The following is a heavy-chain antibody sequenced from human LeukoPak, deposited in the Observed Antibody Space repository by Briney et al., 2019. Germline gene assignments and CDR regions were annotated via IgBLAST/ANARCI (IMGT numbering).Heavy chain of an antibody. CDR3: ERRAIPMTTVTTAWFDP. CDR1: GGSFSGYY. Sequence: PSETLSLTCAVYGGSFSGYYWSWIRQPPGKGLEWIGEINHSGSTNYNPSLKSRVTISVDTSKNQFSLKLSSVTAADTAVYYCERRAIPMTTVTTAWFDPWGQGTLVTVSS. J-gene: IGHJ5*02. CDR2: INHSGST. D-gene: IGHD4-17*01. V-gene: IGHV4-34*01.